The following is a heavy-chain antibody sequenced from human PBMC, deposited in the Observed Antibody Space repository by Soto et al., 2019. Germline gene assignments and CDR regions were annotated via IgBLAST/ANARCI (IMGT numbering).Heavy chain of an antibody. CDR1: GFTFSSYA. J-gene: IGHJ6*03. D-gene: IGHD6-19*01. Sequence: EVQLVESGGGLVQPGGSLRLSCAASGFTFSSYAMSWVRQAPGKGLEWVSAISGSGGSTYYADSVKGRFTISRDNSKNTLYLQMNSLRAEDTAVYYCAKHASDLAVAGYYYYMDAWGTGTTVTVSS. CDR2: ISGSGGST. CDR3: AKHASDLAVAGYYYYMDA. V-gene: IGHV3-23*04.